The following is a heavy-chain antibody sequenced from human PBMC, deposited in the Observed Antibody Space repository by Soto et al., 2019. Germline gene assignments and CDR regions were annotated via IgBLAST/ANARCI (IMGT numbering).Heavy chain of an antibody. V-gene: IGHV4-59*12. CDR1: GGSISSYF. J-gene: IGHJ6*02. CDR3: ARLYDFWSGPYGMDV. CDR2: IYYSGST. Sequence: SETLSLTCTVSGGSISSYFWSWIRQPPGKGLEWIGYIYYSGSTNYNPSLKSRVTISVDTSKNQLSLKLSSVTAADTAVYYCARLYDFWSGPYGMDVWGQGTTVTVSS. D-gene: IGHD3-3*01.